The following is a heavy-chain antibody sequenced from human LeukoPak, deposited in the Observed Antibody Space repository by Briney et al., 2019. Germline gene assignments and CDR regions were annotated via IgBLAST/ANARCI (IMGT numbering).Heavy chain of an antibody. D-gene: IGHD5-18*01. V-gene: IGHV3-74*01. J-gene: IGHJ4*01. Sequence: GGSLRLSCAASGFTFSSYWMHWVRQAPGKGLVWVSRINTYGTTTAYADSVKGRFTISRDNAKNTVFLQMSSLRAEDSGVYYCAREGCIYGYTVGQDYWGHGTLVTVSS. CDR1: GFTFSSYW. CDR2: INTYGTTT. CDR3: AREGCIYGYTVGQDY.